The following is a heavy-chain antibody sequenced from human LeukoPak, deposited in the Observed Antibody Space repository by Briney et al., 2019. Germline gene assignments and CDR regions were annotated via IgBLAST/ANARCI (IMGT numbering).Heavy chain of an antibody. CDR2: INPNSGAT. D-gene: IGHD6-13*01. CDR3: ARDEAADGTNALDV. Sequence: ASVKVSCKASEYTFTGYYMHWVRQAPGQGLEWMGWINPNSGATDYAQNFQGRVTLTRDTSISTAYMELSRLRSDDTAVYYCARDEAADGTNALDVWGQGTMVTVSS. V-gene: IGHV1-2*02. J-gene: IGHJ3*01. CDR1: EYTFTGYY.